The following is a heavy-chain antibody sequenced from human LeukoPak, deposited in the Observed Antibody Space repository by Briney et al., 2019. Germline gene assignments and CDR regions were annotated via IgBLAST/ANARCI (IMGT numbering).Heavy chain of an antibody. J-gene: IGHJ4*02. CDR3: ARDGVGATGGVDY. D-gene: IGHD1-26*01. Sequence: GGSLRLSCAASGFTFSSYSMNWVRQAPGKGLKWVSSISSSSSYIYYADSVKGRFTISRDNAKNSLYLQMNSLRAEDTAVYYCARDGVGATGGVDYWGQGTLVTVSS. CDR1: GFTFSSYS. CDR2: ISSSSSYI. V-gene: IGHV3-21*01.